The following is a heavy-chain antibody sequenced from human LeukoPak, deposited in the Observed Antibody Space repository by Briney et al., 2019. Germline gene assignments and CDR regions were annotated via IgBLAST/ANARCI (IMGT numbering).Heavy chain of an antibody. CDR1: GGSISSSSYY. D-gene: IGHD6-13*01. Sequence: SETLSLTCTVSGGSISSSSYYWGWIRQPPGKGLEWIGSIYYSGSTYYNPSLKSRVTISVDTSKNQFSLKLSSVTAADTAVYYCARAWRDSSSWHILYNWFDPWGQGTLVTVSS. V-gene: IGHV4-39*07. CDR3: ARAWRDSSSWHILYNWFDP. J-gene: IGHJ5*02. CDR2: IYYSGST.